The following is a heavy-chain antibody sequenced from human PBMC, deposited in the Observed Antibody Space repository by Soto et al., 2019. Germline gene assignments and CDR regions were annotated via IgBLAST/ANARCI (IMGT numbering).Heavy chain of an antibody. CDR3: ARDPGGGPAAMSGYFDY. J-gene: IGHJ4*02. D-gene: IGHD2-2*01. V-gene: IGHV1-46*01. CDR2: INPSGGST. CDR1: GYTFTSYY. Sequence: QVQLVQSGAEVKKPGASVKVSCKASGYTFTSYYMHWVRQAPGQGLEWMGIINPSGGSTSYAQKFQGRVTMTRDTSTSTVYMELSSLRSEDTAVYYCARDPGGGPAAMSGYFDYWGQGTLVTVSS.